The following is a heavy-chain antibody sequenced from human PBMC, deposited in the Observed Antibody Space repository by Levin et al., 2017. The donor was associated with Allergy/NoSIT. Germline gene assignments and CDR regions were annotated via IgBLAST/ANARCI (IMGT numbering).Heavy chain of an antibody. V-gene: IGHV3-21*01. D-gene: IGHD6-13*01. CDR2: ISSSSSYI. Sequence: GGSLRLSCAASGFTFSSYSMNWVRQAPGKGLEWVSSISSSSSYIYYADSVKGRFTISRDNAKNSLYLQMNSLRAEDTAVYYCARDLAQQLVNGFDYWGQGTLVTVSS. CDR3: ARDLAQQLVNGFDY. CDR1: GFTFSSYS. J-gene: IGHJ4*02.